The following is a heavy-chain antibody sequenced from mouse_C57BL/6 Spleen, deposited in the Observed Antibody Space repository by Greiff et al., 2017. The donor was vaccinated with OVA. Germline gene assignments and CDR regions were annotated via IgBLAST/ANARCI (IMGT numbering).Heavy chain of an antibody. D-gene: IGHD2-2*01. CDR1: GYTFTDYY. Sequence: VQLQQSGPELVKPGASVKISCKASGYTFTDYYMNWVKQSHGKSLEWIGDINPNNGGTSYNQKFKGKATLTVDKSSSTAYMELRSLTSEDSAVYYCAGGYGYDVGDYWGQGTSVTVSS. V-gene: IGHV1-26*01. J-gene: IGHJ4*01. CDR2: INPNNGGT. CDR3: AGGYGYDVGDY.